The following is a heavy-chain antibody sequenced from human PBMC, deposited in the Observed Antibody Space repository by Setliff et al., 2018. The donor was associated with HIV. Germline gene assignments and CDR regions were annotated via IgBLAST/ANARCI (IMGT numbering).Heavy chain of an antibody. CDR1: GYSITTGYQ. V-gene: IGHV4-38-2*01. CDR2: LYYRGTT. D-gene: IGHD6-6*01. J-gene: IGHJ6*03. Sequence: PSETLSLTCAVSGYSITTGYQWGWIRQSPGKGPEWIGSLYYRGTTYYNPSLKSRVTISVDTSKNQFSLKLSSVTAADTAVYYCASEAWTSYRSSSGYYYYYMDVWGKGTTVTVSS. CDR3: ASEAWTSYRSSSGYYYYYMDV.